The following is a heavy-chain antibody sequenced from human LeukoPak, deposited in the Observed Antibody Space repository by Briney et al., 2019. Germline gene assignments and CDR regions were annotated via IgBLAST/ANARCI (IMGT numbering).Heavy chain of an antibody. Sequence: GGSLRLSCAASGFTFSSYAMSWVRQAPGKGLEWASAISGSGGSTYYADSVKGRFTISRDNSKNTLYLQMNSLRAEDTAVYYCAKFSYFDWLSQPDYWGQGTLVTVSS. CDR1: GFTFSSYA. CDR2: ISGSGGST. CDR3: AKFSYFDWLSQPDY. D-gene: IGHD3-9*01. J-gene: IGHJ4*02. V-gene: IGHV3-23*01.